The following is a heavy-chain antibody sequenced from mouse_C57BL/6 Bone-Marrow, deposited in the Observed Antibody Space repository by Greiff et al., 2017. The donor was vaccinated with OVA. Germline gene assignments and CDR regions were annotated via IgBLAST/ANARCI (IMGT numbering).Heavy chain of an antibody. D-gene: IGHD2-5*01. Sequence: EVQLQQSGPGMVKPSQSLSLTCTVTGYSITSGYDWHWIRHFPGNKLEWMGYISYSGSTNYNPSLKSRISITHDTSKNHFFLKLNSVTTEDTATYYGARRGYSNHQAWFAYWGQGTLVTVSA. V-gene: IGHV3-1*01. CDR1: GYSITSGYD. J-gene: IGHJ3*01. CDR3: ARRGYSNHQAWFAY. CDR2: ISYSGST.